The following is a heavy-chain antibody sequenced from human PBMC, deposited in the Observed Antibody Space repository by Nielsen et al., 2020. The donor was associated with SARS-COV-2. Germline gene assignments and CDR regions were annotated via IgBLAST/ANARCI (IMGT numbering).Heavy chain of an antibody. CDR3: TRVSAMWLTYMDV. Sequence: GESLKISCAASGFILSSYSMNWVRQAPGKGPEWIAYISTASGNIYYADSVKGRFTISRDNAESTLYLQLNSLRAEDTAVYYCTRVSAMWLTYMDVWGQGTTVTVSS. CDR1: GFILSSYS. V-gene: IGHV3-48*01. J-gene: IGHJ6*02. CDR2: ISTASGNI. D-gene: IGHD6-19*01.